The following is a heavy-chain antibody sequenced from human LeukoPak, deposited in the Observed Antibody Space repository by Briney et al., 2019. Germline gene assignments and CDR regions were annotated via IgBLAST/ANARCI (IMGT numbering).Heavy chain of an antibody. CDR1: GFTFCHYG. D-gene: IGHD3-9*01. CDR2: ISSDGVEK. J-gene: IGHJ6*03. Sequence: PGGSLRLSCEASGFTFCHYGIHWVRQTPGKGLEWVAAISSDGVEKHYADSVKGRFTISRDNSKSTLYLQMNSLRAEDTALYYCAREGHYDILTGYSPVEYYFYYMDVWGKGTTVTVSS. CDR3: AREGHYDILTGYSPVEYYFYYMDV. V-gene: IGHV3-30*04.